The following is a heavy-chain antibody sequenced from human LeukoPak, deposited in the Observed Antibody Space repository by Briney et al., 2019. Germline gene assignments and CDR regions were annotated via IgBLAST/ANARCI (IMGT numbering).Heavy chain of an antibody. CDR1: GFTFSSYA. CDR3: AKEGLWANDAFDI. CDR2: ISGSGGST. J-gene: IGHJ3*02. Sequence: PGGSLRLPCAASGFTFSSYAMSWVRQAPGKGLEWVSAISGSGGSTYYADSVKGRFTISRDDSKNTLYLQMNSLRAEDTAVYYCAKEGLWANDAFDIWGQGTMVTVSS. V-gene: IGHV3-23*01. D-gene: IGHD7-27*01.